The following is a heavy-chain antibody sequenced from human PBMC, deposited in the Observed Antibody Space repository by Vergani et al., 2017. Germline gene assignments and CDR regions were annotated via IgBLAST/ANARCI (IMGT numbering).Heavy chain of an antibody. CDR2: IYPGDSDT. V-gene: IGHV5-51*01. D-gene: IGHD2-21*02. CDR3: ARLAYCGGDCYSPFDAFDI. CDR1: GYSFTSYW. J-gene: IGHJ3*02. Sequence: EVQLVQSGAEVKKPGESLKISCKGSGYSFTSYWIGWVRQMPGKGLEWMGIIYPGDSDTRYSPSFQGQVTISADKSISTAYLQWSSLKASDTAMYYCARLAYCGGDCYSPFDAFDIWGQGTMVTVSS.